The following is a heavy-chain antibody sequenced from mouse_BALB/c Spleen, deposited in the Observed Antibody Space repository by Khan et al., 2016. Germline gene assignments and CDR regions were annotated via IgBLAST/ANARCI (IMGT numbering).Heavy chain of an antibody. CDR3: ARLYYYGCVDY. CDR1: GFDFSRYW. V-gene: IGHV4-1*02. D-gene: IGHD1-1*01. CDR2: INPDSSTI. Sequence: EVKLLESGGDLVQPGGSLKLSCAASGFDFSRYWMNWVRQAPGKGLEWIGEINPDSSTINYTPSLKDKFIISRDNAKNTLYLQMRKVRSEDTALYYCARLYYYGCVDYWGQGTTLTVSS. J-gene: IGHJ2*01.